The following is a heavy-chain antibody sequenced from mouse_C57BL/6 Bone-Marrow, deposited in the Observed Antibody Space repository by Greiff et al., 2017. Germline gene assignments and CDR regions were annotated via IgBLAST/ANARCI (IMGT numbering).Heavy chain of an antibody. CDR1: GYTFTSYW. J-gene: IGHJ2*01. V-gene: IGHV1-52*01. Sequence: QVQLQQPGAELVRPGSSVKLSCKASGYTFTSYWMHWVKPRPIQGLEWIGNIDPSDSETHYNQKFKDKATLTVDKSSSTAYMQLSNLTSEDSAVYYCARELPYYFDYWGQGTTLTVSS. CDR2: IDPSDSET. D-gene: IGHD5-5*01. CDR3: ARELPYYFDY.